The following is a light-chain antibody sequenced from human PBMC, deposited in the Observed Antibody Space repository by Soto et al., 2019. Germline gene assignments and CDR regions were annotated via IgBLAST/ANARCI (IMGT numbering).Light chain of an antibody. Sequence: QAVVTQPPSASGTPGQRVTISCSGSSSNIGSNYVYWYQQLPGTAPKLLMYSNNVRPSGVPDRFSGSKSGTSASLAISGLRSEDEADYYCAAWDDSLSVVFGGGTKLTVL. CDR1: SSNIGSNY. J-gene: IGLJ2*01. CDR3: AAWDDSLSVV. CDR2: SNN. V-gene: IGLV1-47*02.